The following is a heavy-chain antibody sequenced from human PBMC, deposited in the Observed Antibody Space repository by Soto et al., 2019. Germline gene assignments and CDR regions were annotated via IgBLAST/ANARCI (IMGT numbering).Heavy chain of an antibody. V-gene: IGHV1-2*04. J-gene: IGHJ3*02. D-gene: IGHD3-22*01. Sequence: ASVKVCCKASGYTFTGYYMHWVRQAPGQGLDWMGWINPNSGGTNYAQKFQGWVTMTRDTSISTAYMELSRLRSDDTAVYYCATAQSTYYDSSGYHDAFDIWAQGTMVTVSS. CDR1: GYTFTGYY. CDR3: ATAQSTYYDSSGYHDAFDI. CDR2: INPNSGGT.